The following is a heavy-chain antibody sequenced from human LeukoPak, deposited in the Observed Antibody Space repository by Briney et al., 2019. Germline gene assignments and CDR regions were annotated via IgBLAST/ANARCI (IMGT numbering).Heavy chain of an antibody. D-gene: IGHD1-26*01. CDR3: AILSGSYYPFDY. V-gene: IGHV4-34*01. CDR1: GGSFSGYY. CDR2: INHSGST. Sequence: SETLSLTCAVYGGSFSGYYWSWIRQPLGKGLEWIGEINHSGSTNYNPSLKSRVTISVDTSKNQFSLKLSSVTAADTAVYYCAILSGSYYPFDYWGQGTLVTVSS. J-gene: IGHJ4*02.